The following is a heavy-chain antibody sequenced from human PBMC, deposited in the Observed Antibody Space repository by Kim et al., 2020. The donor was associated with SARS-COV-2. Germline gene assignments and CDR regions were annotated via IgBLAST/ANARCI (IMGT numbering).Heavy chain of an antibody. CDR3: ASDSHSSGWYYGMDV. J-gene: IGHJ6*02. D-gene: IGHD6-19*01. Sequence: SETLSLTCTVSGGSISSYYWSWIRQPPGKGLEWIGYIYYSGSTNYNPSLKSRVTISLDTSKNQFSLKLRSVTAADTAVYYCASDSHSSGWYYGMDVWGQGTTVTVSS. V-gene: IGHV4-59*13. CDR1: GGSISSYY. CDR2: IYYSGST.